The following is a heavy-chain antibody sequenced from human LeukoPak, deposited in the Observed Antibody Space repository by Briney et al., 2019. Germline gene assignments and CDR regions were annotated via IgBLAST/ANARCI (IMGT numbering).Heavy chain of an antibody. V-gene: IGHV3-23*01. D-gene: IGHD3-22*01. CDR3: AKVPYYYDSSGYIYFDY. J-gene: IGHJ4*02. CDR1: GFTFSNYA. Sequence: GGSLRLSCAASGFTFSNYAMSWVRQAPGKGLEWVSSIIANGGRAYYADSVKGRFTISRDNSKHTLYLQINSLGADDTAVYYCAKVPYYYDSSGYIYFDYWGQGTLVTVSS. CDR2: IIANGGRA.